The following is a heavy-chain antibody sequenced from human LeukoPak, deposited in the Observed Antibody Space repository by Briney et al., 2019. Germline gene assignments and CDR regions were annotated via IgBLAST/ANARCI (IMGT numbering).Heavy chain of an antibody. CDR1: GFTFSDYY. Sequence: GGSLRLSCAASGFTFSDYYMSWVRQAPGKGLQWVSYISSGSSYTNYVDSVKGRFTISRNNAKNSLYLQMNSLRAEDTAVYYCARDVVLGTSDYWGQGALVTVSS. J-gene: IGHJ4*02. CDR2: ISSGSSYT. V-gene: IGHV3-11*06. CDR3: ARDVVLGTSDY. D-gene: IGHD3-10*01.